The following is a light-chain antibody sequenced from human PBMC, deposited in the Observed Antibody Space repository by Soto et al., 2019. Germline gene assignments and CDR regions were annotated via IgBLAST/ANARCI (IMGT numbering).Light chain of an antibody. V-gene: IGLV2-8*01. J-gene: IGLJ1*01. CDR3: CSYGGGNNFYV. Sequence: QSVLTQPPSASGSPGQSVTISCTGTSSDIGTYDYVSWYQHLPDKAPKLIIYEVSKRPSGVPDRFSGSKSGNTASLTVSGLQAEDEGDYYCCSYGGGNNFYVFGTGTKLT. CDR2: EVS. CDR1: SSDIGTYDY.